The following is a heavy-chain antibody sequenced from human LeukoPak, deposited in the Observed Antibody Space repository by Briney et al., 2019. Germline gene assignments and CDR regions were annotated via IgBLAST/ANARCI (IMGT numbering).Heavy chain of an antibody. V-gene: IGHV4-4*07. CDR2: IYTSGST. J-gene: IGHJ6*03. Sequence: PSETLSLTCTVSGGSISSYYWSWIRQPAGKGVEWIGCIYTSGSTNYNPSLKSRVTMSVDTSKNQFSLKLSSVTAADTAVYYCARSIAARLDYYYYMDVWGKGTTVTVSS. CDR3: ARSIAARLDYYYYMDV. CDR1: GGSISSYY. D-gene: IGHD6-6*01.